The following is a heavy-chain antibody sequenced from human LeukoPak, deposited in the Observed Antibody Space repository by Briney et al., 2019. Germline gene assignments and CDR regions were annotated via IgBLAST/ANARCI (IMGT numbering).Heavy chain of an antibody. CDR2: ISLCERT. Sequence: SEALLLTCGGPGGPISSTMWWSWVRQPPGLGLEGMGEISLCERTNYNPSPNSRVTVSLHKSEHQLSLTLTSVTAADAAVYYCARENGAISPFGHWGQGTLVTVPS. J-gene: IGHJ4*02. CDR3: ARENGAISPFGH. V-gene: IGHV4-4*02. D-gene: IGHD2-8*01. CDR1: GGPISSTMW.